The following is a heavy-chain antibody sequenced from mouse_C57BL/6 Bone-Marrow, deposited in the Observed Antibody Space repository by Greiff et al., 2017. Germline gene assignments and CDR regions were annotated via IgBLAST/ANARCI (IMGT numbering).Heavy chain of an antibody. V-gene: IGHV1-52*01. CDR1: GYTFTSYW. D-gene: IGHD4-1*01. J-gene: IGHJ2*01. Sequence: VQLQQPGAELVRPGSSVKLSCKASGYTFTSYWMHWVKQRPIQGLEWIGNIDPSDSETHYNQKFKDKATLTVDKSSSTAYMQLSSRTSEDSAVYDCAREEGLGRPFDYWGQGTTLTVSS. CDR2: IDPSDSET. CDR3: AREEGLGRPFDY.